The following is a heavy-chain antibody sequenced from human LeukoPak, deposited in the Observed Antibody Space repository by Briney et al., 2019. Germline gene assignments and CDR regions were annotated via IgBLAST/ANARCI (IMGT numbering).Heavy chain of an antibody. CDR2: INPSGGST. J-gene: IGHJ3*01. Sequence: ASVKVSCKASGYAFASYYMHWVRQAPGQGLEWMGIINPSGGSTSYAQKFQGRVTMTRDTSTSTVYMELSSLRSEDTAVYYCARDIYTERGDLWGQGTMVTVSS. CDR1: GYAFASYY. D-gene: IGHD2-2*02. V-gene: IGHV1-46*01. CDR3: ARDIYTERGDL.